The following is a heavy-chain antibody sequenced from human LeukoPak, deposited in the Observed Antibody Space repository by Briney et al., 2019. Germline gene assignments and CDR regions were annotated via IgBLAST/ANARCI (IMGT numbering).Heavy chain of an antibody. CDR1: GLTFSTYW. Sequence: QPGGSLRLPCAASGLTFSTYWTHGATQAPGKARVEVSRLSPDGRSSIYADSVKGGFTVSRDNAKNTLYLPMNSLRAEDTPVHYCTRSPSLGGRYWGFDYWGRGALVTVSS. CDR2: LSPDGRSS. CDR3: TRSPSLGGRYWGFDY. J-gene: IGHJ4*02. V-gene: IGHV3-74*01. D-gene: IGHD1-26*01.